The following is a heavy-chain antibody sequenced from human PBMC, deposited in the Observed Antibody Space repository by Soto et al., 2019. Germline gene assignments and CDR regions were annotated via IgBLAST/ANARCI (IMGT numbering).Heavy chain of an antibody. J-gene: IGHJ4*02. V-gene: IGHV4-31*01. Sequence: QVQLQESGPGLVKPSQTLSLTCTVSGGSVSSGCFFWTWIRQHPEKGLEWLGYVSYSGTPYYHPYHHVQLSITADPSRNELSLKVLSVTAADPAVYYWARERSYGKINYWGQVTPVTVSS. CDR1: GGSVSSGCFF. CDR3: ARERSYGKINY. CDR2: VSYSGTP. D-gene: IGHD3-16*01.